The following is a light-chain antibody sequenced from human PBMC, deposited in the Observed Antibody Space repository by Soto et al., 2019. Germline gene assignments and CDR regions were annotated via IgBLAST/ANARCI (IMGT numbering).Light chain of an antibody. CDR1: SSDVGNYNL. CDR3: SSYAGSSTSW. J-gene: IGLJ3*02. V-gene: IGLV2-23*02. CDR2: EVS. Sequence: QSALTQPASVSGSPGQSITISCTGTSSDVGNYNLVSWYQQHPGKAPKLMIYEVSKRPSGVSNRFSASKSGNTASLTISGLQAEDEADYYCSSYAGSSTSWFGGGTQLTVL.